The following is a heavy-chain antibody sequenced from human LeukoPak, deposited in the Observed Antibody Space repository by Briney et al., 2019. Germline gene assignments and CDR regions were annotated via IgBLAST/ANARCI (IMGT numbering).Heavy chain of an antibody. Sequence: LPGGSLRLSCAASGFTFSNYWMHWVRQAPGKGLVWVSRINSDARSTRYADSVKGRFTISRDNAKNTLYLQMNSLRAEDTAVYYCARSGIKMVRGVIIKSPYHMDVWGKGTTVTVSS. D-gene: IGHD3-10*01. CDR3: ARSGIKMVRGVIIKSPYHMDV. CDR2: INSDARST. CDR1: GFTFSNYW. V-gene: IGHV3-74*01. J-gene: IGHJ6*03.